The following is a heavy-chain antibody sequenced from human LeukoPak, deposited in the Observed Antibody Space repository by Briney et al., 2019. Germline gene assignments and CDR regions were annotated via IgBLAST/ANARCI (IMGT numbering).Heavy chain of an antibody. CDR2: ISSSSSAI. V-gene: IGHV3-48*01. J-gene: IGHJ4*02. Sequence: GXSLRPSCAASGFTFSSYSMNWVRQAPGKGLEWVSYISSSSSAIYYADSVKGRFTISRDNAKNSLYLQMNSLRAEDTAVYYCAGYCSTTSCYGVDYWGQGTLVTVSS. CDR1: GFTFSSYS. D-gene: IGHD2-2*01. CDR3: AGYCSTTSCYGVDY.